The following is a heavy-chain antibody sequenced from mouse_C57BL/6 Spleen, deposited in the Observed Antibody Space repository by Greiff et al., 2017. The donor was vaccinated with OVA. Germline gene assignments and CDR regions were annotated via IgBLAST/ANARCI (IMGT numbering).Heavy chain of an antibody. V-gene: IGHV1-66*01. D-gene: IGHD2-3*01. CDR1: GYSFTSYY. CDR2: IYPGSGNT. Sequence: QVQLKESGPELVKPGASVKISCKASGYSFTSYYIHWVKQRPGQGLEWIGWIYPGSGNTKYNEKFKGKATLTADTSSSTAYMQLSSLTSEDSAVYYCARSDGYYDAMDYWGQGTSVTVSS. CDR3: ARSDGYYDAMDY. J-gene: IGHJ4*01.